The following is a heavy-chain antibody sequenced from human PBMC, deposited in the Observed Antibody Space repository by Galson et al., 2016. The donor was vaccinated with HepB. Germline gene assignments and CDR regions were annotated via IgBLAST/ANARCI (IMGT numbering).Heavy chain of an antibody. CDR2: IKEDGSKS. V-gene: IGHV3-7*03. CDR3: AGYGGNSV. Sequence: SLRLSCAASGFTFSRFWMNWVRQAPGKGLEWVASIKEDGSKSFYADSVKGRFTISRDNVENSLSLQMNSLRAEDTAVYYCAGYGGNSVWGQGTLVTVSS. CDR1: GFTFSRFW. D-gene: IGHD4-23*01. J-gene: IGHJ4*02.